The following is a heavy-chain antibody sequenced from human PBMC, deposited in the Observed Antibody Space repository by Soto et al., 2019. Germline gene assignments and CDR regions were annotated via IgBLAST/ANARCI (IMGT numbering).Heavy chain of an antibody. CDR3: ARGGFGYYDFWSGYYSGDPYYYYGMDV. V-gene: IGHV1-8*01. J-gene: IGHJ6*02. Sequence: ASVKVSCKASGYTFTSYDINWVRQATGQGLEWMGWMNPNSGNTGYAQKFQGRVTMTRNTSISTAYMELGSLRSEDTAVYYCARGGFGYYDFWSGYYSGDPYYYYGMDVWGQGTTVTVS. CDR2: MNPNSGNT. CDR1: GYTFTSYD. D-gene: IGHD3-3*01.